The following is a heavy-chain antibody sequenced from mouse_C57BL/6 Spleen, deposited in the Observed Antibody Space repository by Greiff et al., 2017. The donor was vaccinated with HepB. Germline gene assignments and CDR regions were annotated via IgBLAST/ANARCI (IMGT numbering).Heavy chain of an antibody. J-gene: IGHJ2*01. CDR2: ISSGGSYT. CDR3: ARHGTGTFDY. D-gene: IGHD4-1*01. CDR1: GFTFSSYG. V-gene: IGHV5-6*01. Sequence: EVKLVESGGDLVKPGGSLKLSCAASGFTFSSYGMSWVRQTPDKRLEWVATISSGGSYTYYPDSVKGRFTISRDNAKNTLYLQMSSLKSEDTAMYYCARHGTGTFDYWGQGTTLTVSS.